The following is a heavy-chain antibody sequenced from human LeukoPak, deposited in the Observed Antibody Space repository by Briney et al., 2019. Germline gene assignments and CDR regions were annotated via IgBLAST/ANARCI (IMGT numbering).Heavy chain of an antibody. J-gene: IGHJ4*02. Sequence: GGSLRLSCAASGFTFDDYAMHWVRQVPGKGLEWVSGISWNSGGIGYADSVKGRFTISRDNAKNSLYLQMNSLRPEDTALYYCTKDGRNSGSLYHFDYWGRGTLVTVSS. CDR1: GFTFDDYA. V-gene: IGHV3-9*01. D-gene: IGHD3-10*01. CDR2: ISWNSGGI. CDR3: TKDGRNSGSLYHFDY.